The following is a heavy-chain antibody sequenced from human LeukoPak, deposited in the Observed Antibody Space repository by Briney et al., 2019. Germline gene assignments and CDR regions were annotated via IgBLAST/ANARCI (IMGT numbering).Heavy chain of an antibody. Sequence: PSETLSLTCAVYGGSFSGYYWSWIHQPPGKGLEWIGEINHSGSTNYNPSLKSRVTISVDTSKNQFSLKLSSVTAADTAVYYCARGSRIYYGSGSYSAWFDPWGQGTLVTVSS. V-gene: IGHV4-34*01. CDR2: INHSGST. D-gene: IGHD3-10*01. J-gene: IGHJ5*02. CDR1: GGSFSGYY. CDR3: ARGSRIYYGSGSYSAWFDP.